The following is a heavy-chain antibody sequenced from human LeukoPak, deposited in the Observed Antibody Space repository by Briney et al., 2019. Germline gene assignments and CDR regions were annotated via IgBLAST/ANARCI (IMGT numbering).Heavy chain of an antibody. Sequence: ASVKVSCKASGYTFTSYGIRWVRQAPGQGLERMGWITTYYGNTNYAQKFQGRLTMTTDTSTSTAYMDLRSLRSDDTAVYYCARDGVFSNSGYYARSGYGFDIWGQGTMVAVSS. J-gene: IGHJ3*02. V-gene: IGHV1-18*01. CDR2: ITTYYGNT. D-gene: IGHD3-22*01. CDR3: ARDGVFSNSGYYARSGYGFDI. CDR1: GYTFTSYG.